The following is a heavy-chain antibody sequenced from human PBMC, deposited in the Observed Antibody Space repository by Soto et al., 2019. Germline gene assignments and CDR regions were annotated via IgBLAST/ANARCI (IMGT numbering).Heavy chain of an antibody. CDR3: ARVKYSGFDV. D-gene: IGHD2-15*01. V-gene: IGHV6-1*01. CDR2: TYYRSKWYN. CDR1: GDSFSSNGVA. J-gene: IGHJ3*01. Sequence: PSQTLSLTCAISGDSFSSNGVAWNWIRQSPSRGLEWLGRTYYRSKWYNDYAVSVKSRITVNPDTSKNQFSLQLSSVTPEDTAVYYCARVKYSGFDVWGQGTTVTVSS.